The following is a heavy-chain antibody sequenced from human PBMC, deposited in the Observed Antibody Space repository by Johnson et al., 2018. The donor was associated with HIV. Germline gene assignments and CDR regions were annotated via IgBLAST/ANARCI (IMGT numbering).Heavy chain of an antibody. D-gene: IGHD2-15*01. J-gene: IGHJ3*02. CDR3: ARSRDCRGGSCPGGFDM. CDR1: GFTFSDYY. V-gene: IGHV3-11*04. Sequence: QVQLVESGGGLVKPGGSLRLSCVASGFTFSDYYMSWIRQAPGTGLEWISYISSSDSTIYSADSVQGRFTISRYNAKKSLYLQMNSLRAEDTAMYYCARSRDCRGGSCPGGFDMWGQGTMVIVSS. CDR2: ISSSDSTI.